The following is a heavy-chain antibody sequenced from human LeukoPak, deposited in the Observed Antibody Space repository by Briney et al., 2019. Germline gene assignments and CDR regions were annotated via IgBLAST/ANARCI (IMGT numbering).Heavy chain of an antibody. CDR1: GYTFTSYY. CDR3: ARVQQLVLFDY. J-gene: IGHJ4*02. CDR2: INPSGGST. Sequence: ASVKVSCKASGYTFTSYYMHWVRQAPGQGLEWMGIINPSGGSTSYAQKFQGRVTMTRDTSTSTVYMELSSLRSEDMAVYYCARVQQLVLFDYWGQGTLVTVSS. V-gene: IGHV1-46*01. D-gene: IGHD6-13*01.